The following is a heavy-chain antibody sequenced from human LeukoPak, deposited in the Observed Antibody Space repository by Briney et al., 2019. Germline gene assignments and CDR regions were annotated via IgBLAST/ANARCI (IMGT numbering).Heavy chain of an antibody. V-gene: IGHV4-39*01. CDR2: IDSSGTT. Sequence: SETLSLTCTVSGASISRDTYFWGWIRQSPEKGLEWIGSIDSSGTTHYNSSLKSRVIISVDTSKNQVSLNLTSVTFADTAVYYCARHGYINFWLNWGQGTQVIVSS. CDR3: ARHGYINFWLN. D-gene: IGHD5-18*01. CDR1: GASISRDTYF. J-gene: IGHJ4*02.